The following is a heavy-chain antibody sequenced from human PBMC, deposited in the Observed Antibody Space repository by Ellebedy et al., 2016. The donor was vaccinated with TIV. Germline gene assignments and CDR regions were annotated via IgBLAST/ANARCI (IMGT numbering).Heavy chain of an antibody. CDR2: ISTSGYTK. CDR1: GFTFSSYD. Sequence: GGSLKISCAASGFTFSSYDMNWVRQAPGKGLEWVSHISTSGYTKYYAESVKGRFTISRDNAKNSLYLQMNSLRDEDTAVYYCARDPADYWGQGTLVTVSS. V-gene: IGHV3-48*02. J-gene: IGHJ4*02. CDR3: ARDPADY.